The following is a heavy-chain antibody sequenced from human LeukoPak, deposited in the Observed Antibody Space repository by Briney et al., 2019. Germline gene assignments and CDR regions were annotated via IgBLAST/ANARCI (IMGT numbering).Heavy chain of an antibody. CDR1: GFTFSRYW. CDR3: ARDTSGWYEVYCDY. Sequence: AGGSLRLSCVASGFTFSRYWMSGVRQAPGKGLEWVANIKQDGSEKYYVDSVKGRFTISRDNAKNSLYLQMNSLRAEDTAVYYCARDTSGWYEVYCDYWGQGTLVTVSS. D-gene: IGHD6-19*01. J-gene: IGHJ4*02. V-gene: IGHV3-7*01. CDR2: IKQDGSEK.